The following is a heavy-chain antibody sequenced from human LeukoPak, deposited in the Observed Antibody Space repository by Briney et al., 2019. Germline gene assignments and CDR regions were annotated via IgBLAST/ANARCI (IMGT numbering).Heavy chain of an antibody. J-gene: IGHJ4*02. CDR1: GFAVRSIY. CDR2: FYSGGSS. CDR3: ARDRGYGYGFFDY. Sequence: GGSLRLSCAASGFAVRSIYMTWVREAPGKGLEWVSSFYSGGSSYYADSVKGRFIISRDSSTDTLYLQMNSLRVEDTAVYFCARDRGYGYGFFDYWGQGTLVTVSS. V-gene: IGHV3-53*01. D-gene: IGHD5-18*01.